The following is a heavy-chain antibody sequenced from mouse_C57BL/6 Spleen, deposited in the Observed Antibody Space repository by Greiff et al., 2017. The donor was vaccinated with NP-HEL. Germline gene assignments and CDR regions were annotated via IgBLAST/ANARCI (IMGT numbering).Heavy chain of an antibody. Sequence: EVQLQQSGPELVKPGASVKIPCKASGYTFTDYNMDWVKQSPGKSLEWIGDINPNNGGTIYNQKFKGKATLTVDKSSSTAYMELRSLTSEDTAVYYCARRIYYDYAPYAMDYWGQGTSVTVSS. J-gene: IGHJ4*01. CDR3: ARRIYYDYAPYAMDY. D-gene: IGHD2-4*01. CDR2: INPNNGGT. CDR1: GYTFTDYN. V-gene: IGHV1-18*01.